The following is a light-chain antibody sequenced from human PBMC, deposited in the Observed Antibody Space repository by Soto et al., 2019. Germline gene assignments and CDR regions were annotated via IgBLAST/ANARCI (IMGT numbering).Light chain of an antibody. Sequence: EIVLTQSPATLSLSPGERATLSCRASQSVSSYLAWYQQKPGQAPRLLIYDASNRATGIPARFSGSGSGTEFTLTISSLQPDDFATYYCQQYNVYWAFGQGTKVDIK. CDR2: DAS. CDR1: QSVSSY. CDR3: QQYNVYWA. J-gene: IGKJ1*01. V-gene: IGKV3-11*01.